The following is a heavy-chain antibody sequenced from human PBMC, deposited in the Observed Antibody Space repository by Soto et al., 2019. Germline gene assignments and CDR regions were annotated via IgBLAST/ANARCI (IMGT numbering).Heavy chain of an antibody. D-gene: IGHD3-3*01. CDR2: IYPGDSDT. V-gene: IGHV5-51*01. J-gene: IGHJ6*02. CDR1: GYSFTSYW. CDR3: ARTGAPRYDFWSGPRDYYYYGMDV. Sequence: PGESLKISCKGSGYSFTSYWIVWVPQMPGKGLEWMGIIYPGDSDTRYSPSFQGQVTISADKYISTAYLQWSSLKASDTAMYHCARTGAPRYDFWSGPRDYYYYGMDVWGQGTTVTVSS.